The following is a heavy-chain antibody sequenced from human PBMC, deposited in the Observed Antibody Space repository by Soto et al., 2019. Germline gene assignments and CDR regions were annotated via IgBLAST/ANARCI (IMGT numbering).Heavy chain of an antibody. D-gene: IGHD1-1*01. CDR2: IRSKANSYAT. CDR3: TRHTLQLERATSPRTVVDY. CDR1: GFTFSGSA. V-gene: IGHV3-73*01. J-gene: IGHJ4*02. Sequence: GGSLRLSCAASGFTFSGSAMHWVRQASGKGLEWVGRIRSKANSYATAYAASVKGRFTISRDDSKNTAYLQMNSLKTEDTAVYYCTRHTLQLERATSPRTVVDYWGQGT.